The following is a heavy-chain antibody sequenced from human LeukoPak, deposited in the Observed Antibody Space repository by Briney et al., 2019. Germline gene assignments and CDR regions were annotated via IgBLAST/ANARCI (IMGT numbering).Heavy chain of an antibody. D-gene: IGHD2-15*01. CDR3: ARDGSGGSFLNWFDP. CDR1: GYTFTGYY. CDR2: INPNSGGT. Sequence: GASVKVSCKASGYTFTGYYMHWVRQAPGRGLEWMGWINPNSGGTNYAQKFQGWVTMTRDTSISTAYMELSRLRSDDTAVYYCARDGSGGSFLNWFDPWGQGTLVTASS. J-gene: IGHJ5*02. V-gene: IGHV1-2*04.